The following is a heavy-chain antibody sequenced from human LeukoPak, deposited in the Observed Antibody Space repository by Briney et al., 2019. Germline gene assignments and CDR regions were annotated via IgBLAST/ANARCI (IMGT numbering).Heavy chain of an antibody. CDR2: ISYDGSIK. CDR1: GFTFSSYA. Sequence: GRSLRLSCAASGFTFSSYAMHWVRQAPGKGLEWVAVISYDGSIKYYADSVKGRFTISRDSSKSTLYLQMSSVRAEDTAVYYCAGEDGYYFDYWGQGTLVTVSS. J-gene: IGHJ4*02. CDR3: AGEDGYYFDY. V-gene: IGHV3-30*04. D-gene: IGHD3-10*01.